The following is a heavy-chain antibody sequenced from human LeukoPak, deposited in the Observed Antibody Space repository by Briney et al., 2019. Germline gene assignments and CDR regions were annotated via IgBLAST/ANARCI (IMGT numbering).Heavy chain of an antibody. CDR2: ISYDGSNK. J-gene: IGHJ4*02. V-gene: IGHV3-30*04. CDR3: AKAPRANSSGWYSYFDY. CDR1: GLTFSSHP. D-gene: IGHD6-19*01. Sequence: PGRSLRLSCAASGLTFSSHPMHWVRQAPGKGLEWVAVISYDGSNKYYADSVKGRFTISRDNSKNTLYLQMNSLRAEDTAVYYCAKAPRANSSGWYSYFDYWGQGTLVTVSS.